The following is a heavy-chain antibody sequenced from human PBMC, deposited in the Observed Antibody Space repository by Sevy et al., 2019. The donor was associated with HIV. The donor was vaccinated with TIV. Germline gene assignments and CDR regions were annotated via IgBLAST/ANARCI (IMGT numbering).Heavy chain of an antibody. V-gene: IGHV3-7*03. D-gene: IGHD3-22*01. CDR1: GFSFSSYW. CDR2: IKQDESEK. CDR3: ARGNSGSFDY. Sequence: GGSLRLSCAASGFSFSSYWMHWVRQAPGKGLEWVANIKQDESEKYYAASVKGRFTISSDNAKNSVYLQMNSLRPEDTAIYYCARGNSGSFDYWGQGTLVTVSS. J-gene: IGHJ4*02.